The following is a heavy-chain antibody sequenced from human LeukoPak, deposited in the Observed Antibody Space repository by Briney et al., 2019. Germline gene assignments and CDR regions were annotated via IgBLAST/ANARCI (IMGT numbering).Heavy chain of an antibody. D-gene: IGHD6-19*01. CDR3: ARGGAVAGFLYYFDY. Sequence: SETQSLTCTVSGGSISSNYWNWIRQPPGKGLEWIGYIYYSGSTNYNPSLKSRVTISVDTSKNQFSLKLSSVTAADTAVYYCARGGAVAGFLYYFDYWGQGTLVTVSS. CDR1: GGSISSNY. V-gene: IGHV4-59*01. J-gene: IGHJ4*02. CDR2: IYYSGST.